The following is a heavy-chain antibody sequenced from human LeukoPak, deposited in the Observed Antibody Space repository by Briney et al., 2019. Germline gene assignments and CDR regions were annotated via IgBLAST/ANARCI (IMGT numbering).Heavy chain of an antibody. Sequence: PGGSLRLSCAASGFTFRSYAMSWVRQAPGKGLEWVSAISGSGRNTYYADSVKGRFTIFRDDSKNTLYLQMNSLRVEDTAVYYCAKPYSGWTSFDYWGQGTLVTVSS. V-gene: IGHV3-23*01. CDR1: GFTFRSYA. CDR2: ISGSGRNT. J-gene: IGHJ4*02. CDR3: AKPYSGWTSFDY. D-gene: IGHD6-19*01.